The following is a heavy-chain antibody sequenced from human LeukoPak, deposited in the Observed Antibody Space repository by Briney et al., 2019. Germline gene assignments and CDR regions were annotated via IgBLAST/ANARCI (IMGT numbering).Heavy chain of an antibody. D-gene: IGHD4-17*01. CDR1: GGSISSSTYY. CDR2: IYYTGST. Sequence: SETLSLTCAVSGGSISSSTYYWGWIRQPPGKGLEWIGSIYYTGSTYYTPSLKSRVTISVDTSKNQFSLRLSSVTAADTAVYYCARIGDPRDYYGMDVWGQGTTVTVSS. V-gene: IGHV4-39*01. CDR3: ARIGDPRDYYGMDV. J-gene: IGHJ6*02.